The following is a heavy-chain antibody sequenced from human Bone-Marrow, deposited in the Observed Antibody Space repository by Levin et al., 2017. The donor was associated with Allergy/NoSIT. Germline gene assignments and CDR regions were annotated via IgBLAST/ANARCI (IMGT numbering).Heavy chain of an antibody. Sequence: GESLKISCAASGFTFSSYAMHWVRQAPGKGLEWVAVISYDGSNKYYADSVKGRFTISRDNSKNTLYLQMNSLRAEDTAVYYCARDTRYYYDSSGYPGDYWGQGTLVTVSS. CDR3: ARDTRYYYDSSGYPGDY. CDR1: GFTFSSYA. D-gene: IGHD3-22*01. J-gene: IGHJ4*02. V-gene: IGHV3-30-3*01. CDR2: ISYDGSNK.